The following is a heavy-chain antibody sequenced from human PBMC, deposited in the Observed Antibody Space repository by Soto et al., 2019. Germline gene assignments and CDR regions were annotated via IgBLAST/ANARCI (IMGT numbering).Heavy chain of an antibody. CDR3: ARVRSNLFDY. CDR1: GASITTYY. Sequence: PSETLSLTCSVSGASITTYYWSWIRQPPGKGLEWIGSISYSGSTNYNPSLKSQVIISVDTSKNQFSLKLSSVTAADTAVYFCARVRSNLFDYWGQGTLVTVSS. J-gene: IGHJ4*02. V-gene: IGHV4-59*01. CDR2: ISYSGST. D-gene: IGHD3-3*01.